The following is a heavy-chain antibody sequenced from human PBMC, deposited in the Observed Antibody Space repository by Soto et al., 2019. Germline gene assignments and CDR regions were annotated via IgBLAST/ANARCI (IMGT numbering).Heavy chain of an antibody. J-gene: IGHJ5*02. D-gene: IGHD6-13*01. CDR1: GYTFTSYD. V-gene: IGHV1-8*01. CDR3: AIRVWGQQLVNFDP. Sequence: QVQLVQSGAEVKKPGASVKVSCKASGYTFTSYDINWVPQATGQGLEWMGWMNPNSGNTGYAQKFKGRVTMTRNTSISTAYMELSSLRSEDTAVYYCAIRVWGQQLVNFDPWGQGTLVTVSS. CDR2: MNPNSGNT.